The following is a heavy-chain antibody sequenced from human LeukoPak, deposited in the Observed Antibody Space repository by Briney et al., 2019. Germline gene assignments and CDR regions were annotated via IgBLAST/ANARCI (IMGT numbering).Heavy chain of an antibody. CDR3: ARVSGIQLWSVWNGDAFDI. V-gene: IGHV3-66*01. CDR1: GVTVSSNY. J-gene: IGHJ3*02. D-gene: IGHD5-18*01. CDR2: IYSGGST. Sequence: WGSLRLSCAASGVTVSSNYMSWVRQAPGKGLGGCSVIYSGGSTYYADSVKGRLTISRDNSKNALYLQMNSLRAEDTAVYYCARVSGIQLWSVWNGDAFDIWGQGTMVTVSS.